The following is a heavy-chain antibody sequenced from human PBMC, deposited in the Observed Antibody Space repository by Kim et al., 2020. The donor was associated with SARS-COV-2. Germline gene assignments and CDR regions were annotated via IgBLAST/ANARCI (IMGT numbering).Heavy chain of an antibody. CDR2: IYPGDSDT. D-gene: IGHD3-10*01. J-gene: IGHJ6*02. CDR1: GYSFTSYW. Sequence: GESLKISCKGSGYSFTSYWIGWVRQMPGKGLEWMGIIYPGDSDTRYSPSFQGQVTISADKSISTAYLQWSSLKASDTAMYYCARPTYYYGSGSYYFGGMYVWGQGTTVTVSS. V-gene: IGHV5-51*01. CDR3: ARPTYYYGSGSYYFGGMYV.